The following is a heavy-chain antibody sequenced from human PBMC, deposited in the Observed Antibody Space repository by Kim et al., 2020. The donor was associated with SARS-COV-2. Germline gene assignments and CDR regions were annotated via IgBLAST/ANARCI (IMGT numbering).Heavy chain of an antibody. D-gene: IGHD3-9*01. J-gene: IGHJ4*02. CDR3: ARGGVLRYLGYYFDY. Sequence: ASVKVSCKASGYTFTSYAMHWVRQAPGQRLEWMGWINAGNGNTKYSQKFQGRVTITRDTSASTAYMELSSLRSEDTAVYYCARGGVLRYLGYYFDYWGQGTLVTVSS. V-gene: IGHV1-3*01. CDR1: GYTFTSYA. CDR2: INAGNGNT.